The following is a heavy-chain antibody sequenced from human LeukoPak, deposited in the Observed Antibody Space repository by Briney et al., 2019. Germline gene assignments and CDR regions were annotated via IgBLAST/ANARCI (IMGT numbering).Heavy chain of an antibody. D-gene: IGHD5-18*01. CDR3: ARHEDSYGPMSPDY. CDR1: GYSFTSYW. J-gene: IGHJ4*02. V-gene: IGHV5-51*01. CDR2: IYPGDSDT. Sequence: GESLKISCQGSGYSFTSYWNGWVRQMTGKGLGWMGIIYPGDSDTRYSPSFQGQVTISADKSISTAYLQWSSLKASDTAMYYCARHEDSYGPMSPDYWGQGTLVTVSS.